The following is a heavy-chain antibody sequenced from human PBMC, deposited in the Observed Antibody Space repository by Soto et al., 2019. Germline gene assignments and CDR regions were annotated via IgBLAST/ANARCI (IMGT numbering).Heavy chain of an antibody. D-gene: IGHD6-13*01. CDR1: GFTFSSYA. CDR2: ISYDGSNK. Sequence: LRLSCAASGFTFSSYAMHWVRQAPGKGLEWVAVISYDGSNKYYADSVKGRFTISRDNSKNTLYLQMNSLRAEDTAVYYCARESQDHSSSWYAHWGQGXLVTVSS. CDR3: ARESQDHSSSWYAH. V-gene: IGHV3-30-3*01. J-gene: IGHJ5*02.